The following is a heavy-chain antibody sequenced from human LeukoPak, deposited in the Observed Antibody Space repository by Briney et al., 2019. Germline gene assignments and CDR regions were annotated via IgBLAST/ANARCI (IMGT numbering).Heavy chain of an antibody. CDR3: ARDTPGGFQH. CDR1: GGSISSYY. CDR2: IYYSGST. V-gene: IGHV4-59*01. D-gene: IGHD2-15*01. J-gene: IGHJ1*01. Sequence: SETLSLTCTVSGGSISSYYWSWIRQPPGKGLEWIGYIYYSGSTNYNPSLKSRVTISVDTSKNQLSLKLSSVTAADTAVYYCARDTPGGFQHWGQGTLVTVSS.